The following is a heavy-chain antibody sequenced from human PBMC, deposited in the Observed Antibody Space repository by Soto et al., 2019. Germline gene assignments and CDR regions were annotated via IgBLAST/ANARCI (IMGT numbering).Heavy chain of an antibody. V-gene: IGHV1-69*04. Sequence: SVKVSCKASGGTFSSYTISWVRQAPGQGLEWMGRIIPILGIANYAQKFQGGVTITADKSTSTAYMELSSLRSEDTAVYYCARDRGLGNPLDYWGQGTLVTVSS. J-gene: IGHJ4*02. CDR3: ARDRGLGNPLDY. CDR1: GGTFSSYT. CDR2: IIPILGIA. D-gene: IGHD3-10*01.